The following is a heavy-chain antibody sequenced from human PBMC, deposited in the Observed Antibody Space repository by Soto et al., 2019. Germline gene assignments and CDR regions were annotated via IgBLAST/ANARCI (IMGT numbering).Heavy chain of an antibody. J-gene: IGHJ4*02. CDR1: GLTFSIYW. CDR2: IKQDGSEK. V-gene: IGHV3-7*01. Sequence: EVQLVESGGGLVQPGGSLRLSCAASGLTFSIYWMSWVRQAPGKGLEWVANIKQDGSEKYYVDSVKGRVTISRDNAKNSLYLQMNSLRAEDTAVYYCPSPEGYSYGFDYWGQGTLVTVSS. D-gene: IGHD5-18*01. CDR3: PSPEGYSYGFDY.